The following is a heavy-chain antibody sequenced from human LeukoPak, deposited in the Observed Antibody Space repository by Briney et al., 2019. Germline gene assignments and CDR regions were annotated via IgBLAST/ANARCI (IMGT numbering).Heavy chain of an antibody. CDR1: GGSFSGYY. V-gene: IGHV4-34*01. CDR3: ARLSSSWYGKAFDI. D-gene: IGHD6-13*01. CDR2: INHSGST. J-gene: IGHJ3*02. Sequence: PSETLSLTCAVYGGSFSGYYWSWIRQPPGKGLEWIGEINHSGSTNYNPSLKSRVTISVDTSKNQFSLKLSSVTAADTAVYHCARLSSSWYGKAFDIWGRGTMVTVSS.